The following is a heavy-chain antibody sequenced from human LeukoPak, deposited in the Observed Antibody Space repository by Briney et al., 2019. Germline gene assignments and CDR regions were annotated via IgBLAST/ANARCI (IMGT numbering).Heavy chain of an antibody. CDR2: IIPIFGTA. Sequence: GASVKVSCTASGYTFTGYYMYWVRQAPGQGLEWMGGIIPIFGTANYAQKFQGRVTITADESTSTAYMELSSLRSEDTAVYYCAREPPGDLSIAARPLDYWGQGTLVTVSS. CDR3: AREPPGDLSIAARPLDY. CDR1: GYTFTGYY. J-gene: IGHJ4*02. D-gene: IGHD6-6*01. V-gene: IGHV1-69*13.